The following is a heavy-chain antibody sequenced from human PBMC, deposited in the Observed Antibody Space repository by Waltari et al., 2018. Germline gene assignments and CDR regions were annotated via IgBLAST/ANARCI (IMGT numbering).Heavy chain of an antibody. V-gene: IGHV3-30*02. D-gene: IGHD4-17*01. J-gene: IGHJ3*02. Sequence: QLHLVESGGGVVQPGGSLRLSCEASGLTLRNYGMPWFRQAPGKGLEWVAFDGGNKYYADSVQGRFTIYRDNSKNTLFLQMDSLRVEDAAVFYCAKNRQPTADYAGPFDIWGQGTMVTVSS. CDR1: GLTLRNYG. CDR3: AKNRQPTADYAGPFDI. CDR2: FDGGNK.